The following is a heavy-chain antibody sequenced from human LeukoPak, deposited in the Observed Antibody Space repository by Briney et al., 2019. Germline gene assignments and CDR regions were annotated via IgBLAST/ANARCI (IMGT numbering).Heavy chain of an antibody. J-gene: IGHJ4*02. V-gene: IGHV3-7*01. Sequence: GGSLRLSCAASGFTFSSYEMNWVRQAPGKGLEWVANIKPDGSDKYYVDSVKGRFTVSRDNPKNSLYLQMNSLRAEDTAVYYCGRARSEDGGDFWGQGTLVTVSS. CDR3: GRARSEDGGDF. D-gene: IGHD2-15*01. CDR1: GFTFSSYE. CDR2: IKPDGSDK.